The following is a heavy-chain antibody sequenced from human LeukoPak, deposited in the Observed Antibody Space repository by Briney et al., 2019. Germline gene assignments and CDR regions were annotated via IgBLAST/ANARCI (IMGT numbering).Heavy chain of an antibody. J-gene: IGHJ4*02. CDR2: IIPILGIA. V-gene: IGHV1-69*04. CDR3: ARAYGGTRGTFDY. CDR1: GGTFSSYA. D-gene: IGHD4-23*01. Sequence: ASVKVSCKASGGTFSSYAISWVRQAPGQWLEWMGRIIPILGIANYAQKFQGRVTITADKSTSTAYMELSSLRSEDTAVYYCARAYGGTRGTFDYWGQGTLVTVSS.